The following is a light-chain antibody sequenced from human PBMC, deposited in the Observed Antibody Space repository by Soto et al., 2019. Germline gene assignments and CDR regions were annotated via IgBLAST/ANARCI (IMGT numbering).Light chain of an antibody. CDR1: QSVSSN. J-gene: IGKJ1*01. CDR3: QQYNNWPLT. V-gene: IGKV3-15*01. Sequence: EILMTQSPDTLSVGRWKRVILSWRASQSVSSNLAWYQQKPGQTPRLLIYAASTRATGFPDRFSGSGSGTEFALTISRLQSEDFAVYYCQQYNNWPLTFGEGTKVDIK. CDR2: AAS.